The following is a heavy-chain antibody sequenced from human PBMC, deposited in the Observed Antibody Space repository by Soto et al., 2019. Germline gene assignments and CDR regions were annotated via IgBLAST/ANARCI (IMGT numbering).Heavy chain of an antibody. V-gene: IGHV4-30-2*01. J-gene: IGHJ4*02. CDR2: TYHSGNP. Sequence: QLQLQESGSGLVKPSQTLSLTCTVSGGSIRTGGYSWSWIRQPPGKGLEWIGNTYHSGNPYYNPSHKNRVTISVDGSKNQFSLKVSSVTAADTAVYYCASEDYGDYGGYFDYWGQGSLVTVSS. CDR3: ASEDYGDYGGYFDY. D-gene: IGHD4-17*01. CDR1: GGSIRTGGYS.